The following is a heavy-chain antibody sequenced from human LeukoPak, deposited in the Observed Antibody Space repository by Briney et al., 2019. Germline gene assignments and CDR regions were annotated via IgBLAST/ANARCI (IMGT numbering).Heavy chain of an antibody. J-gene: IGHJ4*02. D-gene: IGHD6-6*01. CDR1: GVTVSNAW. CDR3: TTREYSSSSSFGY. Sequence: PGGSLRLSCAASGVTVSNAWMNWVRQAPGKGLEWVGRIKSKTDGDTTDYAAPVKGRFTISRDDSKNTLYLQMNNLKTEDTAVYYCTTREYSSSSSFGYWGQGTLVTVSS. CDR2: IKSKTDGDTT. V-gene: IGHV3-15*07.